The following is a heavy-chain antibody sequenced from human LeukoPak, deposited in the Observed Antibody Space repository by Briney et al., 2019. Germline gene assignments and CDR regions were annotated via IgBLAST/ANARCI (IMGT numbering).Heavy chain of an antibody. J-gene: IGHJ4*02. CDR2: INPNSGGT. V-gene: IGHV1-2*02. D-gene: IGHD6-13*01. Sequence: ASVKVSCKASGYTFTGYFIHWVRQAPGQGLEWMGWINPNSGGTNYAQKFQGRVTMTRDTSISTAYMELSRLRSDDTAVYYCARVMAAAGSSWGQGTLVTASS. CDR1: GYTFTGYF. CDR3: ARVMAAAGSS.